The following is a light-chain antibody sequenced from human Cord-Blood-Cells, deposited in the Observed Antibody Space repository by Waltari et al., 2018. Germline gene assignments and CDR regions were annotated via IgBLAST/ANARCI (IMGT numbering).Light chain of an antibody. CDR1: QSIRSW. V-gene: IGKV1-5*03. CDR2: KAS. CDR3: QQYKSDSPWT. J-gene: IGKJ1*01. Sequence: DIQTTQSPSTLSAPVGDRVTITCRASQSIRSWLAWYQQKPEKAPTLLIYKASSLESGVPARFSGSGSGAEFTLTISSLQPDDFATYYCQQYKSDSPWTVGQGAKVEIK.